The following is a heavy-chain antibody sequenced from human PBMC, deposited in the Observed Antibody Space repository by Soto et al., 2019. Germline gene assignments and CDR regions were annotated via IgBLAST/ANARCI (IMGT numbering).Heavy chain of an antibody. V-gene: IGHV3-23*01. CDR1: GFTFSSYA. J-gene: IGHJ6*02. CDR3: AKPGGGPSGYSYGSRSDYYYGMDV. Sequence: QPGGSLRLSCAASGFTFSSYAMSWVRQAPGKGLEWVSAISGSGGSTYYADSVKGRFTISRDNSKNTLYLQMNSLRAEDTAVYYCAKPGGGPSGYSYGSRSDYYYGMDVWGQGTTVTVSS. D-gene: IGHD5-18*01. CDR2: ISGSGGST.